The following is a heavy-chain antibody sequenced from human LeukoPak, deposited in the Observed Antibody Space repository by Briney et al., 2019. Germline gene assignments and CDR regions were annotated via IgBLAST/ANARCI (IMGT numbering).Heavy chain of an antibody. CDR3: ARTIIAAAGYYFDY. CDR1: GGSISSYY. D-gene: IGHD6-13*01. J-gene: IGHJ4*02. V-gene: IGHV4-59*01. Sequence: KPSETLSLTCTVSGGSISSYYWSWIRQPPGKGLEWIGYIYYSGSTNYNPSLKSRVTISVHTSKNQFSLKLSSVTAADTAVYYCARTIIAAAGYYFDYWGQGTLVTVSS. CDR2: IYYSGST.